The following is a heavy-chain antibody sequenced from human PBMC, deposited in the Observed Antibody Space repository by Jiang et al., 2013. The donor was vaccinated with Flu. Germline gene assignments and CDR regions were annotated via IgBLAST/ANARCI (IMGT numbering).Heavy chain of an antibody. Sequence: SGAEVKKPGASVKVSCKASGYTFTGYYMHWVRQAPGQGLEWMGWINPNSGGTNYAQKFQGWVTMTRDTSISTAYMELSRLRSDDTAVYYCARVIRYCSSTSCRYYFDYWGQGTLVTVSS. CDR2: INPNSGGT. J-gene: IGHJ4*02. V-gene: IGHV1-2*04. CDR3: ARVIRYCSSTSCRYYFDY. D-gene: IGHD2-2*01. CDR1: GYTFTGYY.